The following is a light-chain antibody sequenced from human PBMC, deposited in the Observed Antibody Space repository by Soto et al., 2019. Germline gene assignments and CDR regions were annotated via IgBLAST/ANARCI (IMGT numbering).Light chain of an antibody. CDR1: SSDVGGYNY. CDR3: SSYTSSSTLEVV. V-gene: IGLV2-14*01. J-gene: IGLJ2*01. Sequence: QSVLTQPASVSGSPGQSITISCTGTSSDVGGYNYVSWYQQHPGKAPKLMIYEVSNRPSGVSNRFSGSKSGNTASLTISGLQAEDEAHYYCSSYTSSSTLEVVFGGGTKVTVL. CDR2: EVS.